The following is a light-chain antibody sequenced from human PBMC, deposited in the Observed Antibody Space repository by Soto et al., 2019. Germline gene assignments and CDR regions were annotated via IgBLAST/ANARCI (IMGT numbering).Light chain of an antibody. CDR2: EDN. J-gene: IGLJ2*01. CDR3: QSYDSSNPLV. V-gene: IGLV6-57*04. CDR1: SGSIASNY. Sequence: NFLLTQPHSVSESQGKTVTISYTRSSGSIASNYVQWYQQRPGSAPTTVIYEDNQRPSGVPDRFSGSIDSSSNSASLTISGLKTEDEADYYCQSYDSSNPLVFGGGTQLTVL.